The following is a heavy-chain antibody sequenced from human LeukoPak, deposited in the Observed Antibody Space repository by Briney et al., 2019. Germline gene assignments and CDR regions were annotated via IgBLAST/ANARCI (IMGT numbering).Heavy chain of an antibody. J-gene: IGHJ4*02. D-gene: IGHD3-3*01. CDR2: IYYSGST. V-gene: IGHV4-59*01. Sequence: SETLSLTCTASGGSISSYYWSWIRQPPGKGLEWIGYIYYSGSTNYNPSLKSRVTISVDTSKNQFSLKLMTAADTAVYYCARGTYDFWSGYYHHFDYWGQGTLVTVSS. CDR3: ARGTYDFWSGYYHHFDY. CDR1: GGSISSYY.